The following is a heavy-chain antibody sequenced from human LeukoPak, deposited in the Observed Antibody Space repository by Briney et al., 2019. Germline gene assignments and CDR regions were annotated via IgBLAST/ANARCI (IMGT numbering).Heavy chain of an antibody. CDR2: MNPNSGNT. V-gene: IGHV1-8*03. D-gene: IGHD5-12*01. CDR3: ARAQDSNSGYEN. J-gene: IGHJ4*02. Sequence: ASVKVSCKASGYTFTSYVINWVRQATGQGLEWMGWMNPNSGNTGYAQKFQGRVTITRNTSISTAYMELSSLRSEDTAVYYCARAQDSNSGYENWGQGTLVTVSS. CDR1: GYTFTSYV.